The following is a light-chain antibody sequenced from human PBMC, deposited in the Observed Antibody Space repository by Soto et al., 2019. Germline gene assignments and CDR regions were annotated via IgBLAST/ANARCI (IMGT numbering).Light chain of an antibody. CDR2: DVS. CDR1: SSDVGGYNY. V-gene: IGLV2-14*01. CDR3: SSYTSSSTL. J-gene: IGLJ2*01. Sequence: QSALTQPASVSGSPGQSITISCTGTSSDVGGYNYVSWYQQHPGKAPKLMIYDVSNRPSGVSNRFSGSKPGNTASLTISGLQAEDEGDYYCSSYTSSSTLFGGGTQLTVL.